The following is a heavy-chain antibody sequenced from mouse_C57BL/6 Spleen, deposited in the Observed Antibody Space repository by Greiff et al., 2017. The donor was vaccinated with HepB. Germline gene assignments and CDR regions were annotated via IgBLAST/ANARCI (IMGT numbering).Heavy chain of an antibody. V-gene: IGHV6-6*01. CDR3: TRLITTVVDWYFYV. CDR2: IRNKGNNHAT. J-gene: IGHJ1*03. Sequence: EVMLVESGGGLVQPGGSMKLSCAASGFTFSDAWMDWVRQSPEKGLEWVAEIRNKGNNHATYYAVSVKGMFTISRDDSKSSVYLQMNSLRAEDTSIYYCTRLITTVVDWYFYVWGTGTTVTVSS. CDR1: GFTFSDAW. D-gene: IGHD1-1*01.